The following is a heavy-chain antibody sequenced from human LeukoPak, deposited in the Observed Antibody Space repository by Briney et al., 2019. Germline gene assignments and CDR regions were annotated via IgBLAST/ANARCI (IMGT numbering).Heavy chain of an antibody. CDR2: IWYDGSNK. CDR1: GFTFSSYG. V-gene: IGHV3-33*06. D-gene: IGHD3-22*01. J-gene: IGHJ4*02. Sequence: PGRSLRLSCAASGFTFSSYGMHWVRQAPGKGLEWVAVIWYDGSNKYYADPVKGRFTISRDNSKNTLYLQMNSLRAEDTAVYYCAKDPRRPHYYYDSSGYPNYFDYWGQGTLVTVSS. CDR3: AKDPRRPHYYYDSSGYPNYFDY.